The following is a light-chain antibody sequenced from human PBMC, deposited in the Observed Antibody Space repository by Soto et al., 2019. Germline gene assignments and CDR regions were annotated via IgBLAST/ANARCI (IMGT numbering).Light chain of an antibody. V-gene: IGKV3-15*01. J-gene: IGKJ5*01. CDR1: QGIGDT. CDR2: DTS. Sequence: EVVMRQSPATLSVSPGAGAPLPSRASQGIGDTLAWYQHKPGQTPRLLIYDTSTRATGVPTRFSGSGSGTDFTLTISSLQPEDFATYYCQHADSYPAITFGQGTRLEIK. CDR3: QHADSYPAIT.